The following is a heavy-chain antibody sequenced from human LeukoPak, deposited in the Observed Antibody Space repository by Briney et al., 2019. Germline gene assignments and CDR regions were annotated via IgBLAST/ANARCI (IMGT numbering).Heavy chain of an antibody. CDR2: INHSGST. CDR3: ARGLEDYVWGSYRL. D-gene: IGHD3-16*02. J-gene: IGHJ4*02. V-gene: IGHV4-34*01. CDR1: GGSFSGYY. Sequence: SETLSLTCAVYGGSFSGYYWSWLRQPPGKGLEWIGEINHSGSTNYNPSLKSRVTISVDTSKNQFSLKLSSVTAADTAVYYCARGLEDYVWGSYRLWGQGTLVTVSS.